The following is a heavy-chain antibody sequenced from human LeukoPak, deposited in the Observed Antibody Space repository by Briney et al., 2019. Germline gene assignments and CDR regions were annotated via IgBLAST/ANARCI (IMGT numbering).Heavy chain of an antibody. CDR2: ISYDGSNK. Sequence: GGSLRLSCAASGFTFSSYGMHWVRQAPGKGLEWVAVISYDGSNKYYADSVKGRFTISRDNSKNTLYLQMNSLRAEDTAVYYCAKDGITVVPDYWGQGTLVTVSS. D-gene: IGHD4-23*01. J-gene: IGHJ4*02. CDR1: GFTFSSYG. CDR3: AKDGITVVPDY. V-gene: IGHV3-30*18.